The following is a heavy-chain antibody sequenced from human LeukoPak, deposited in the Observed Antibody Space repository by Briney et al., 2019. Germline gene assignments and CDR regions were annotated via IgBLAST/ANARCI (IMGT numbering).Heavy chain of an antibody. D-gene: IGHD3-16*02. J-gene: IGHJ4*02. V-gene: IGHV1-2*02. CDR1: GYTLTGYY. CDR3: ARVRGYVWGSYRYTSLFDY. CDR2: INPNSGGT. Sequence: ASVKVSCKASGYTLTGYYMHWVRQAPGQGLEWMGWINPNSGGTNYAQKFQGRVTMTRDTSISTAYMELSRLRSDDTAVYYCARVRGYVWGSYRYTSLFDYWGQGTLVTVSS.